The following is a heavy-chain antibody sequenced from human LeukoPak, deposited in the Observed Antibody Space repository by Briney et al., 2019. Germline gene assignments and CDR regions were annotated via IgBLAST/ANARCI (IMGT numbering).Heavy chain of an antibody. D-gene: IGHD3-22*01. CDR3: AKDSGRDRLQDYDSSGCPDY. V-gene: IGHV3-30*18. Sequence: GGSLRLSCGASGFTFKNYGMHWVRQTPGKGLEWVAVISYDGSTEYYADSVKGRFTISRDNSKNTLYLEMNSLRAEDTAEYYCAKDSGRDRLQDYDSSGCPDYWGQGTPVTVSS. CDR2: ISYDGSTE. J-gene: IGHJ4*02. CDR1: GFTFKNYG.